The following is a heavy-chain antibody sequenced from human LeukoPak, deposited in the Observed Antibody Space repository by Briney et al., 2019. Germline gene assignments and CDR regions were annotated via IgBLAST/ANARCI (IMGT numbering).Heavy chain of an antibody. Sequence: GGSLRLSCAASGFTFSSYGMHWVGQAPGKGVEGVAFIRYDGSNKYYADSVKGRFTISRDNSKNTLYLQMNSLGAEDTAVYYCAKDGDYWGQGTLVTVSS. CDR3: AKDGDY. CDR1: GFTFSSYG. V-gene: IGHV3-30*02. J-gene: IGHJ4*02. CDR2: IRYDGSNK.